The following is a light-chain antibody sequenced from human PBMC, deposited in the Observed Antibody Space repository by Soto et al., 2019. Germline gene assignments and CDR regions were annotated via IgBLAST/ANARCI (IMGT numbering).Light chain of an antibody. J-gene: IGLJ1*01. CDR3: SSYRTGSAFYV. Sequence: QSVVTQPASVSGSPGQSITISCTGTSSDVGDYNYVFWYQHHPGKAPKLIIYEVRNRPSGVPNRFSGAKSGNTASLTISGLQAEDEADYYCSSYRTGSAFYVFGSGTKLTVL. CDR1: SSDVGDYNY. CDR2: EVR. V-gene: IGLV2-14*01.